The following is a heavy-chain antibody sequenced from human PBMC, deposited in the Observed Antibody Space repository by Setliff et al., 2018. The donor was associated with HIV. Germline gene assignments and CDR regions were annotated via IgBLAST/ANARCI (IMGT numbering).Heavy chain of an antibody. CDR3: ARDPLPCSSPSCYPPGYFDY. V-gene: IGHV3-33*08. CDR2: MSTGGGIK. J-gene: IGHJ4*02. D-gene: IGHD2-2*01. Sequence: SGGSLRLSCAASGFSFSYAWMSWVRQAPGKGLEWVAVMSTGGGIKICADSVKGRFTISRDNAKNSLYLQMVSLRVEDTAVYYCARDPLPCSSPSCYPPGYFDYWGQGTLVTVSS. CDR1: GFSFSYAW.